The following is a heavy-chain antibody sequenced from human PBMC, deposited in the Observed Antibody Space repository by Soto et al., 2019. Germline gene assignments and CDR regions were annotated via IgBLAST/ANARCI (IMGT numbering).Heavy chain of an antibody. CDR3: ARWVRGVIDPYFDY. Sequence: QVQLQESGPGLVKPSQTLSLTCTVSGGSISSGGYYWSWIRQHPGKGLEWIGYIYYSGSTYYNPSLKSRVTISVDTSKNQFSLKLSSVTAADTAVCYCARWVRGVIDPYFDYWGQGTLVTVSS. V-gene: IGHV4-31*03. CDR2: IYYSGST. J-gene: IGHJ4*02. D-gene: IGHD3-10*01. CDR1: GGSISSGGYY.